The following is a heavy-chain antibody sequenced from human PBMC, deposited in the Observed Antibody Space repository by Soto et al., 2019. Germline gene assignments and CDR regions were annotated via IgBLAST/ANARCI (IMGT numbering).Heavy chain of an antibody. CDR1: GYTFTGYY. D-gene: IGHD2-15*01. CDR3: ARDGCSGGSCYTTDAFDI. J-gene: IGHJ3*02. Sequence: QVQLVQSGAEVKKPGASVKVSCKASGYTFTGYYMHWVRQAPGQGLEWMGWINPNSVGTNYAQKFQGRVTMTRDTSISTAYMELSRRRSDDTAVYYCARDGCSGGSCYTTDAFDIWGQGTMVTVSS. CDR2: INPNSVGT. V-gene: IGHV1-2*02.